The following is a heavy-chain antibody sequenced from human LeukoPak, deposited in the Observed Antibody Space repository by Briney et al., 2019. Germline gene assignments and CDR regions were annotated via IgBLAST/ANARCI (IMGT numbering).Heavy chain of an antibody. CDR3: TKAANGVHVGACDP. CDR1: GFTFSSFA. V-gene: IGHV3-23*01. D-gene: IGHD5/OR15-5a*01. Sequence: PGGSLRLSCEASGFTFSSFAMTWVRQAPGKGLECVSSITGSHGRTYNTDSVKGRFTISRDNSQNTLYLQMNSLRAEDTAVYHCTKAANGVHVGACDPGGQGTLVTVSS. J-gene: IGHJ5*02. CDR2: ITGSHGRT.